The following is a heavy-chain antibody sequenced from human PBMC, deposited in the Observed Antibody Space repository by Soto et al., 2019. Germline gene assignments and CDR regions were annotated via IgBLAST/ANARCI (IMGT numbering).Heavy chain of an antibody. CDR1: GFTFRRHG. CDR2: ISYDGIQK. D-gene: IGHD1-1*01. CDR3: AKDVWNDVPATDDFDL. J-gene: IGHJ3*01. V-gene: IGHV3-30*18. Sequence: GGSLRLSCAASGFTFRRHGRHWVRQAPGKGLEWLTIISYDGIQKFYTKSVTGRFTLIRENSKNMVFLQMNSLRAEATAVYYCAKDVWNDVPATDDFDLWGQGTMVTVSS.